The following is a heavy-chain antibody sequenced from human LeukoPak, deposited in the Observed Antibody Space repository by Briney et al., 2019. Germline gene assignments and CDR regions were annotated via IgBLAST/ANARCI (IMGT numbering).Heavy chain of an antibody. D-gene: IGHD6-13*01. Sequence: SETLSLTCTVSGGSISSSSYYWGWIRQPPGKGLEWIGSIYYSGSTYYNPSLKGRATISADTSKNQFSLKLTSVTAADTAVYYCSSLEVSSSWRYWGQGTLVTVSS. J-gene: IGHJ4*02. CDR3: SSLEVSSSWRY. V-gene: IGHV4-39*07. CDR2: IYYSGST. CDR1: GGSISSSSYY.